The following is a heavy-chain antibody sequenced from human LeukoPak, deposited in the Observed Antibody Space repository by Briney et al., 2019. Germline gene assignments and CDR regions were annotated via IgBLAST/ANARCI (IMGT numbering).Heavy chain of an antibody. D-gene: IGHD3-10*01. J-gene: IGHJ5*02. CDR2: IYHSGST. V-gene: IGHV4-4*02. Sequence: SETLSLTCAVSGGSISSSNWWSWVRQPPGKGLEWIGEIYHSGSTNYNPSLKSRVTISVGKSKNQFSLKLSSVTAADTAVYYCARDGYGSGSYSNWFDPWGQGTLVTVSS. CDR1: GGSISSSNW. CDR3: ARDGYGSGSYSNWFDP.